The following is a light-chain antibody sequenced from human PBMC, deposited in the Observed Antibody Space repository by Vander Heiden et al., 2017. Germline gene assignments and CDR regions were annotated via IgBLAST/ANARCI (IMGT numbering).Light chain of an antibody. CDR2: SNN. Sequence: QSVLTQPPSASGTPRQRVTISCSGSSSNIGSNTVNWYQQLPGTAPKLLSYSNNQRPSGVPDRFSGSKSGTSASLAISVLQSEDEADYYCAAWDDSLNGPVFGGGTKLTAL. V-gene: IGLV1-44*01. CDR1: SSNIGSNT. J-gene: IGLJ2*01. CDR3: AAWDDSLNGPV.